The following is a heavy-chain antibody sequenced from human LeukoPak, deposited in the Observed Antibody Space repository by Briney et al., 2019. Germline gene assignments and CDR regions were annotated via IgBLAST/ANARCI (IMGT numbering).Heavy chain of an antibody. CDR2: INSDGSST. CDR3: ARIEAFCGSGGCYEGFDS. J-gene: IGHJ5*01. CDR1: GFTFSSYW. Sequence: GGSLRLSCAASGFTFSSYWMHWVRQAPGKGLVWVSRINSDGSSTSYADSVKGRFTISRDNAKNTLYLQMNSLRAEDTAVYYCARIEAFCGSGGCYEGFDSWGQGTLVTVSS. D-gene: IGHD2-21*01. V-gene: IGHV3-74*01.